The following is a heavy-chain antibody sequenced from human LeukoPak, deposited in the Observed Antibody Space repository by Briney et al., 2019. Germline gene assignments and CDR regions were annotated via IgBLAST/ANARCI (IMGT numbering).Heavy chain of an antibody. CDR1: GGSISSYY. D-gene: IGHD2-2*01. CDR2: IYYSGST. CDR3: ARVRRSSNDYYYYYMDV. V-gene: IGHV4-59*01. Sequence: SETLSLTCTVSGGSISSYYWSWIRQPPGKGLEWIGYIYYSGSTNYNPSLKSRVTISVDTSKNQFSLKLSSVTAADTAVYYCARVRRSSNDYYYYYMDVWGKGTTVTVSS. J-gene: IGHJ6*03.